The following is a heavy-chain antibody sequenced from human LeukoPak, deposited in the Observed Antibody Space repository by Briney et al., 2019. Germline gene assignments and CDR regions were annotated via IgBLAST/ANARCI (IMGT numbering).Heavy chain of an antibody. V-gene: IGHV3-7*01. CDR2: IKQDGSEK. J-gene: IGHJ3*02. Sequence: GGSLRLSCADSGFTFSSYWMSWVRQAPGKGLEWVANIKQDGSEKYYVDSVKGRFTISRDNAKNSLYLQMNSLRAEDTAVYYCARDRHQYDFWSGYPLGAFDIWGQGTMVTVSS. CDR3: ARDRHQYDFWSGYPLGAFDI. CDR1: GFTFSSYW. D-gene: IGHD3-3*01.